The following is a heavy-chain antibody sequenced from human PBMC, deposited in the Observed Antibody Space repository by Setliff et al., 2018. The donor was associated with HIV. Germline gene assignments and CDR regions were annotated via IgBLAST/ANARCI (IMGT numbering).Heavy chain of an antibody. CDR1: GDSISSGSYF. J-gene: IGHJ4*02. V-gene: IGHV4-39*02. D-gene: IGHD1-1*01. Sequence: ETLSLTCSVSGDSISSGSYFWGWIRQTPGKGLEWIGNIYYTGFAYYNPSLKSRVTISLDTSKTHFFLNLTSLTDADTAVYFCTREGRGDPAMATTRIDYWGQGKLVTVLL. CDR3: TREGRGDPAMATTRIDY. CDR2: IYYTGFA.